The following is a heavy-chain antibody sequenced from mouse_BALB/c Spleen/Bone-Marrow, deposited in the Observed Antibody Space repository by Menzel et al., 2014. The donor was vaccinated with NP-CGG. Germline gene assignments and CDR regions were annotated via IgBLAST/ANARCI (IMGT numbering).Heavy chain of an antibody. CDR1: GFSLTGYG. V-gene: IGHV2-9*02. J-gene: IGHJ2*01. CDR2: IWAGGST. Sequence: VKLVESGPGLVAPSQSLSITCTVSGFSLTGYGVHWVRQPPGKGLEWLGVIWAGGSTDYNSALMSRLSINKDNSKSQVFLKMNSLQTDDTAMYYCARERDLTLDYWGQGTTLTASS. CDR3: ARERDLTLDY. D-gene: IGHD4-1*01.